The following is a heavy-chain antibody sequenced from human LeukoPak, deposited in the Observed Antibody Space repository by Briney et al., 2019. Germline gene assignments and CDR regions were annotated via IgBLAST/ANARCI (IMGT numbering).Heavy chain of an antibody. CDR2: ISGSSDST. V-gene: IGHV3-23*01. CDR1: GFTFSSYA. D-gene: IGHD1-1*01. J-gene: IGHJ4*02. Sequence: PGGSLRLSCAASGFTFSSYAMSWVRQAPGKGLEWVSAISGSSDSTYYADSVKGRFTISRDNSKNTLYLQMNSLRAEDTAVYYCAKDVVRLQLYYFDYWGQGTLVTVSS. CDR3: AKDVVRLQLYYFDY.